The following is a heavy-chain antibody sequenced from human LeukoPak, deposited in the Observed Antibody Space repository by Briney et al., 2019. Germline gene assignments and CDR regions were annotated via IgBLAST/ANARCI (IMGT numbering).Heavy chain of an antibody. CDR3: ARDAKEETATMGEGWFDP. V-gene: IGHV3-7*01. J-gene: IGHJ5*02. Sequence: GGSLRLSCAASGFMFSSYWMSWVRQAPGSGLEWVANIKQDGSEKCYVDSVRGRFTIYRDNAKNSLYLQMNSLRDEDTAVYYCARDAKEETATMGEGWFDPWGQGTLVTVSS. D-gene: IGHD5-24*01. CDR2: IKQDGSEK. CDR1: GFMFSSYW.